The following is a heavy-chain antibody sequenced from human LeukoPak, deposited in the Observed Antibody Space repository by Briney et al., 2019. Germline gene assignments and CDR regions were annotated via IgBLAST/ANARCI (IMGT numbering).Heavy chain of an antibody. V-gene: IGHV1-2*02. D-gene: IGHD6-19*01. Sequence: ASVKVSCKASGYTFTGYYMHWVRQAPGQGLEWMGWINPNSGGTNYAQKFQGRVTMTRDTSISTAYMELSRLRSDDTAVYYCAREGSGWYVTYYYYMDVWGKGTTVTVSS. J-gene: IGHJ6*03. CDR1: GYTFTGYY. CDR2: INPNSGGT. CDR3: AREGSGWYVTYYYYMDV.